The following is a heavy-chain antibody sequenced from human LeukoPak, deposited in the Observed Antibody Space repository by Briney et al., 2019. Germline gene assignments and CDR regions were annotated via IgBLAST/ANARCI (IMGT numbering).Heavy chain of an antibody. J-gene: IGHJ6*03. V-gene: IGHV4-4*07. CDR3: ARDQYYYGSGSLYMDV. Sequence: SETLSLTCTVSGVSISSYYWSWIRQPAGKGLEWIGRIHTSGSTKYNPSLKSRVTMSVDTPKNQFALKLSSVTAADTAVHYCARDQYYYGSGSLYMDVWGKGTTVTISS. CDR1: GVSISSYY. CDR2: IHTSGST. D-gene: IGHD3-10*01.